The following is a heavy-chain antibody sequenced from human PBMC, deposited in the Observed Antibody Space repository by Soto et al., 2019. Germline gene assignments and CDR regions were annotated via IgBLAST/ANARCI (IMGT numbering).Heavy chain of an antibody. CDR1: GASVSSGTYY. J-gene: IGHJ4*02. V-gene: IGHV4-61*01. D-gene: IGHD6-13*01. CDR3: ARVGRSGYSNI. Sequence: QVQLQESGPGMVKPSETLSLTCAVSGASVSSGTYYWQWIRQPPGEGLNWIGYIYYSGSTSYNPSLKSRVTISADASKNQFSLRLSSVTAVDTAVYYCARVGRSGYSNIWGQGTLVTVSS. CDR2: IYYSGST.